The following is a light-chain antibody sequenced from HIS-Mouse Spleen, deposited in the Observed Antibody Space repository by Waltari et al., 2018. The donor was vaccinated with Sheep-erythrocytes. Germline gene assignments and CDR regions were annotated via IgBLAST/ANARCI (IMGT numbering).Light chain of an antibody. V-gene: IGLV2-11*01. CDR3: CSYAGSYNHV. J-gene: IGLJ1*01. CDR1: SSDVGGCNY. CDR2: DVS. Sequence: QSALTQPRSASGSPGQPVTIPCTGTSSDVGGCNYVSWYQQHPGKAPKLMIYDVSKRPSGVPDRFSGSKSGNTASLTISGLQAEDEADYYCCSYAGSYNHVFATGTKVTVL.